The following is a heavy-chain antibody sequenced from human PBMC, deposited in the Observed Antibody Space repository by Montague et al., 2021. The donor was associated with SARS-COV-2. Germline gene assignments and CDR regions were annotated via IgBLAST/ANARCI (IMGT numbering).Heavy chain of an antibody. J-gene: IGHJ4*02. CDR3: ARGMGGSYLYYFDY. D-gene: IGHD1-26*01. V-gene: IGHV4-59*01. CDR2: IYYSGST. Sequence: SETLSLTCTVSGGSISSYYWSWIRQPPGKGLEWIGYIYYSGSTNFNPSLKSRVTILVDMSKNQFSLKLSSVTAAGTAVYYCARGMGGSYLYYFDYWGQGTPVTVSS. CDR1: GGSISSYY.